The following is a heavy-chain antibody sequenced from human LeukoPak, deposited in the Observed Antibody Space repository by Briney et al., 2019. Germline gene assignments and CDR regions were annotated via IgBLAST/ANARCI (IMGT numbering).Heavy chain of an antibody. CDR3: ASSPGSYHFDY. Sequence: PGGSLRLSCAASGFTFSSYGMHWVRQAPGKGLEWVAVIWYDGSNKYYADSVKGRFTISRDNSKNTLYLQMNSLRAEDTAVYYCASSPGSYHFDYWSQGTLVTVSS. V-gene: IGHV3-33*01. CDR1: GFTFSSYG. J-gene: IGHJ4*02. D-gene: IGHD3-10*01. CDR2: IWYDGSNK.